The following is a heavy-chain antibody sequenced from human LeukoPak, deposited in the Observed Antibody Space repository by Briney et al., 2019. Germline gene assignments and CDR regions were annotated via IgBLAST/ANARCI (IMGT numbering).Heavy chain of an antibody. Sequence: GGSLRLSCAASGFTFDDYGMSWVRQAPGKGLEWVSGINWNGGSTGYADSVKGRFTISRDNAKNSLYLQMNSLRAEDTALYHCARGDRYGSGSYSSFDYWGQGTLVTVSS. CDR1: GFTFDDYG. CDR2: INWNGGST. V-gene: IGHV3-20*01. J-gene: IGHJ4*02. D-gene: IGHD3-10*01. CDR3: ARGDRYGSGSYSSFDY.